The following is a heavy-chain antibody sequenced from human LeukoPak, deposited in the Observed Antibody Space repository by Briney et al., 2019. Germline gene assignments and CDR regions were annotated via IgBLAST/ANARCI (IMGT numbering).Heavy chain of an antibody. V-gene: IGHV4-30-2*01. CDR3: ARVPMTTVTRNAFDI. Sequence: PSETLSLTCAVSGGSISSGGYSWSWIRQPPGKGLEWIGYIYHSGSTYYNPSLKSRVTISVDRSKNQFSLKLSSVTAADTAVYYCARVPMTTVTRNAFDIWGQGTMVTVSS. J-gene: IGHJ3*02. D-gene: IGHD4-17*01. CDR2: IYHSGST. CDR1: GGSISSGGYS.